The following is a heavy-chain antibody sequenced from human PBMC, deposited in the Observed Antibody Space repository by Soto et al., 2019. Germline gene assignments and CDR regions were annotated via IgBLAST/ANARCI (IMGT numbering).Heavy chain of an antibody. CDR2: ISSRSRSI. D-gene: IGHD3-22*01. Sequence: EVQLVESGGGLVKPGGSLRLSCVASGFSFSNYNMNWVRQAPGKGLEWVSFISSRSRSIYYADSVKGRFTVSRDNAKTSLYLEMTSLRAEDTAVYYCGREIWGDSSEYYLRTEFDYGGQGTLVTVSS. CDR1: GFSFSNYN. V-gene: IGHV3-21*01. CDR3: GREIWGDSSEYYLRTEFDY. J-gene: IGHJ4*02.